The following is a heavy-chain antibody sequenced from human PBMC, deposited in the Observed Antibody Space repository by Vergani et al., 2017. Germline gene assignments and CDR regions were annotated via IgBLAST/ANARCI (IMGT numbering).Heavy chain of an antibody. Sequence: QVQLVESGGGVVQPGRSLRLSCAASGFTFSSYGMHWVRQAPGKGREWVAVISYDGSNKYYADYVKGRFTISRDNSKNTLYLQMNSLRAEDTAVYYCVWCFSSGCPLDYWGQGTLVTVSS. CDR1: GFTFSSYG. J-gene: IGHJ4*02. CDR3: VWCFSSGCPLDY. V-gene: IGHV3-30*03. D-gene: IGHD6-19*01. CDR2: ISYDGSNK.